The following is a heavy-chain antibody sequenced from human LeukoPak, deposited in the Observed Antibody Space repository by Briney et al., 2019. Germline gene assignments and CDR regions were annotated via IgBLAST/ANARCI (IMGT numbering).Heavy chain of an antibody. V-gene: IGHV1-24*01. J-gene: IGHJ4*02. CDR1: IYTLTELS. Sequence: ASAKVSCKVSIYTLTELSMHWVRQAPGKGLEWMGGSDPEDGEIIYAQKFQGRLTMTEDTSTDTAYMELSSLTSEDTAVYYCAVLPHSGAYYLVYWGQGTLVTVSS. CDR3: AVLPHSGAYYLVY. CDR2: SDPEDGEI. D-gene: IGHD3-22*01.